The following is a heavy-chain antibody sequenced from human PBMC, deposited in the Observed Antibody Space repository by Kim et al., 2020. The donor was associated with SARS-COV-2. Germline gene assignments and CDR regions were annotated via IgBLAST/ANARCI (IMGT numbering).Heavy chain of an antibody. Sequence: GITYYNPSLQSRVTISVDTSKNQFSLKLSSVTAADTAVYYCAANWNVVFDYWGQGTLVTVSS. CDR3: AANWNVVFDY. CDR2: GIT. D-gene: IGHD1-1*01. V-gene: IGHV4-39*01. J-gene: IGHJ4*02.